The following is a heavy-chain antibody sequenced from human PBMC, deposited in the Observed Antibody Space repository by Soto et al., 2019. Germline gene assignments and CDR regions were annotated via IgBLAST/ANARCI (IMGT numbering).Heavy chain of an antibody. Sequence: SETLSLTCTVSGGSVSSQYWSWIRQPAGKGLEWIGRIYNGGIPLIHPSLESRVALSLDTSKNQFSLTLSSVTAEDTAVYYCAKTGPGSSYGYYFDSWGQGTLVTVSS. D-gene: IGHD5-18*01. CDR2: IYNGGIP. V-gene: IGHV4-4*07. CDR3: AKTGPGSSYGYYFDS. CDR1: GGSVSSQY. J-gene: IGHJ4*02.